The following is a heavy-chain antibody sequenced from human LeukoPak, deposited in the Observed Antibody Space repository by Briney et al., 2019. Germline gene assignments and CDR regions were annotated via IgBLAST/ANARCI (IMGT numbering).Heavy chain of an antibody. V-gene: IGHV4-39*01. Sequence: SETLSLTCTVSGDSISSSSYYWGWLRQPPGKGLEWVGSIYYSGSTYYNPSLKSRVTISVDTSKNQFSLKPSSVTAADTAVYYCARGLRHYDSSGYYYYWGQGTLVTVSS. CDR2: IYYSGST. CDR1: GDSISSSSYY. J-gene: IGHJ4*02. CDR3: ARGLRHYDSSGYYYY. D-gene: IGHD3-22*01.